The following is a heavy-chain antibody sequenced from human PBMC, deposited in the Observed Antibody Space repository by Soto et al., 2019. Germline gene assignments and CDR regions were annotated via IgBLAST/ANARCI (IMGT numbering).Heavy chain of an antibody. J-gene: IGHJ5*02. Sequence: PSETLSLTCSVSGGSVNSGGYSWSWIRQPPGQGLEWIGFISPSGSHDYNPSLKSRVTISVDRTNNQISLELSSVTAAATAVYYCARGVLAWGPGTLAPVS. D-gene: IGHD2-8*01. CDR3: ARGVLA. CDR1: GGSVNSGGYS. CDR2: ISPSGSH. V-gene: IGHV4-30-2*01.